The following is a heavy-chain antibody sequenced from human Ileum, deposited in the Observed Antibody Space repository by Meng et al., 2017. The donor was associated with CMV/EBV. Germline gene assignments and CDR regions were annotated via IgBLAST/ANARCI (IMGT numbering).Heavy chain of an antibody. J-gene: IGHJ4*02. CDR2: IWYDGSNK. V-gene: IGHV3-33*06. CDR3: AKDHFDSSSWFDY. Sequence: GESLKISCAASGFTFSSHGMHWVRQAPGKGLEWVAVIWYDGSNKYYADSVKGRFTISRDNSKNTLYLQMNSLRAEDTAVYYCAKDHFDSSSWFDYWGQGTLVTVSS. D-gene: IGHD6-13*01. CDR1: GFTFSSHG.